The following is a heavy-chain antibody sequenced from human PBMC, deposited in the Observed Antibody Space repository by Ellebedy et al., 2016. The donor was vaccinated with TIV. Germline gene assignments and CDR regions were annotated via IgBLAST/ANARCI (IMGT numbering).Heavy chain of an antibody. CDR2: VYPGDSDT. V-gene: IGHV5-51*01. D-gene: IGHD1-14*01. CDR3: ARRTTDSGTDF. CDR1: GSSFSSYW. Sequence: GESLKISCNGFGSSFSSYWIAWVRQMPGKGLEWMGNVYPGDSDTRYSPSFEGQVTMSADKSISTAYLQWSSLKASDTAMYYCARRTTDSGTDFWGQGTLVIVSS. J-gene: IGHJ4*02.